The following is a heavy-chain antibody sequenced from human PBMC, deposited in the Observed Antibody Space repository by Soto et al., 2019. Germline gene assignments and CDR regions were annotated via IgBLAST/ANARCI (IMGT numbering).Heavy chain of an antibody. V-gene: IGHV3-30*18. Sequence: GGSLRLSCAASGFTFSSYGMHWVRQAPGKGLEWVAVISYDGSNKYYADSVKGRFTISRDNSKNTLYLQMNSLRAEDTAVYYCAKVMFPDTPWQQTPPFDAFDIWGQGTMVTVSS. J-gene: IGHJ3*02. CDR3: AKVMFPDTPWQQTPPFDAFDI. CDR1: GFTFSSYG. D-gene: IGHD6-13*01. CDR2: ISYDGSNK.